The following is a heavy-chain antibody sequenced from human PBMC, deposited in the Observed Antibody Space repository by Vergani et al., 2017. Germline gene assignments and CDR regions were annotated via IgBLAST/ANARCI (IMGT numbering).Heavy chain of an antibody. CDR1: GGSISSSSYY. J-gene: IGHJ5*02. CDR2: IYYSGST. CDR3: ARGSPPPPYGDYVWFDP. V-gene: IGHV4-39*07. D-gene: IGHD4-17*01. Sequence: QLQLQESGPGLVKPSETLSLTCTVSGGSISSSSYYWGWIRQPPGTGLEWIGSIYYSGSTYYNPSLKSRVTISVDTSKNQFSLKLSSVTAADTAVYYCARGSPPPPYGDYVWFDPWGQGTLVTVSS.